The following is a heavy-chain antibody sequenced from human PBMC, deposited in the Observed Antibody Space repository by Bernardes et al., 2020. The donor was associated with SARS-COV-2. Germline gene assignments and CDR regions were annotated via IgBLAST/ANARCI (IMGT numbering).Heavy chain of an antibody. J-gene: IGHJ4*02. Sequence: ASVKDSCKASGYTFANYGISWVRQAPGQGLEWMGWITAYNSNTHYAQSLQGRVTMTKDTSTGTAYMELRSLRSDDTAVYYCARGTGNFDYWGQGTLVTVSS. V-gene: IGHV1-18*01. D-gene: IGHD3-9*01. CDR1: GYTFANYG. CDR3: ARGTGNFDY. CDR2: ITAYNSNT.